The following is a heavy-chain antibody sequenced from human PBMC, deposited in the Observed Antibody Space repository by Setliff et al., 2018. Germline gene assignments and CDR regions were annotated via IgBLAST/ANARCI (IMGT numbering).Heavy chain of an antibody. CDR3: ARYCSSVSDY. V-gene: IGHV4-59*01. D-gene: IGHD2-2*01. CDR2: IYYSGST. J-gene: IGHJ4*02. Sequence: SETLSLTCTVSGGSISSYYWSWIRQPPGKGLEWIGYIYYSGSTNYNPSLKSRVTISVDTSKNQFSLKLSSVAAADTAVYYCARYCSSVSDYWGQGTLVTVSS. CDR1: GGSISSYY.